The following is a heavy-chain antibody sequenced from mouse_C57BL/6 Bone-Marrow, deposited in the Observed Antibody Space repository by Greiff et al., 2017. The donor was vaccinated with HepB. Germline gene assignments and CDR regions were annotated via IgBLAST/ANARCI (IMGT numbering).Heavy chain of an antibody. V-gene: IGHV1-82*01. CDR2: IYPGDGDT. CDR3: AEYYGSRRYFDV. D-gene: IGHD1-1*01. CDR1: GYAFSSSW. J-gene: IGHJ1*03. Sequence: VQVVESGPELVKPGASVKISCKASGYAFSSSWMNWVKQRPGKGLEWIGRIYPGDGDTNYNGKFKGKATLTADKSSSTAYMQLSSLTSEDSAVYFCAEYYGSRRYFDVWGTGTTVTVSS.